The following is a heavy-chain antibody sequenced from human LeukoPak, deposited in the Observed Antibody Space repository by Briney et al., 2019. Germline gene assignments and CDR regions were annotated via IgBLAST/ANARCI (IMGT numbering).Heavy chain of an antibody. D-gene: IGHD4-17*01. CDR3: AREGDYGDYRSVFDI. J-gene: IGHJ3*02. V-gene: IGHV3-21*01. Sequence: GGSLRLSCAASGFTFSSYNMNWVRQAPGKGLEWVSSISSSSGYIYYADSLKGRFTISRDNAKSSLYLQMNSLRAEDTAVYYCAREGDYGDYRSVFDIWGQGTMVIVSS. CDR2: ISSSSGYI. CDR1: GFTFSSYN.